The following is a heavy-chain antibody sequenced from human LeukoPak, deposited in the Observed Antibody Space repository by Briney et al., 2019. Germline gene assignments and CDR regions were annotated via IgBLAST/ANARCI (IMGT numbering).Heavy chain of an antibody. Sequence: GGSQSLLCAASGLIFSSYYKHWARRARGKGLVWVSRNKSEGSSISYAYSGESRFPISRDNAKNTLYLQMHRLRAEDTAVYYCAREWDRLSRSFRVFD. CDR2: NKSEGSSI. D-gene: IGHD3-3*01. J-gene: IGHJ2*01. V-gene: IGHV3-74*01. CDR3: AREWDRLSRSFRVFD. CDR1: GLIFSSYY.